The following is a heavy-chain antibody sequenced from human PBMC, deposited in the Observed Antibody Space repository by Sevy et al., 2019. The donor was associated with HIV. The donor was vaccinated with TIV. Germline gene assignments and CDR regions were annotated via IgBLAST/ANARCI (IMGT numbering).Heavy chain of an antibody. CDR1: GFTFSGYS. D-gene: IGHD3-3*01. J-gene: IGHJ3*02. CDR2: ISISSSTI. CDR3: ASYYTIFGVVTLGAFDI. Sequence: GGSLRLSCAASGFTFSGYSLNWVRQAPGKGLEGVSYISISSSTIYYADSVKGRFTISRDNAKNSLYLQMNSLRAEDTAVYYCASYYTIFGVVTLGAFDIWGQGTMVTVSS. V-gene: IGHV3-48*01.